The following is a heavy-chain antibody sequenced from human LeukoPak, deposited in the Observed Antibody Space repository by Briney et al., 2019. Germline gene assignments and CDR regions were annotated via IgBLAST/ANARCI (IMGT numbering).Heavy chain of an antibody. V-gene: IGHV4-61*02. Sequence: SQTLSLTCSVSGGSISGGSYYWSWIRQPAGKGLEWVGRIYSSGSTNYNPSLKSRVTMSVDTSKTQFSLKVSSVIAADTAVYYCARGSIAASGAKWFDRWGQGTLVTVSS. CDR2: IYSSGST. CDR3: ARGSIAASGAKWFDR. CDR1: GGSISGGSYY. D-gene: IGHD6-13*01. J-gene: IGHJ5*02.